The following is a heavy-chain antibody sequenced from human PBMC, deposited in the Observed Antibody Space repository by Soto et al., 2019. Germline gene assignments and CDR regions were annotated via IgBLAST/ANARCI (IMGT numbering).Heavy chain of an antibody. V-gene: IGHV3-23*01. Sequence: VGSLRLSCVASRFTFRSYAMSWVRQAPGKGLEWVSGINPSGSSTFYADSVRGRFTISRDNAKNTLYLQMNSLRVEDTAKYYWFKEWTPRRAFDYWGQGTPVTVS. J-gene: IGHJ4*02. CDR1: RFTFRSYA. CDR2: INPSGSST. CDR3: FKEWTPRRAFDY. D-gene: IGHD5-12*01.